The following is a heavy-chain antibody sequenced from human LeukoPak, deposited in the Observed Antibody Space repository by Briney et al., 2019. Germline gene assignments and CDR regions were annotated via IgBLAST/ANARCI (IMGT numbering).Heavy chain of an antibody. D-gene: IGHD3-16*01. J-gene: IGHJ3*02. V-gene: IGHV3-30*04. CDR3: ARDWAMSDAFDI. CDR2: ISYDGSNE. Sequence: GRSLRLSCAASEFTFSSYAMHWVRQAPGKGLEWVPLISYDGSNEYYTDSVKGRFTISRDNSKNTLYLQMNSLRAEDTAVYYCARDWAMSDAFDIWGQGTMVTVSS. CDR1: EFTFSSYA.